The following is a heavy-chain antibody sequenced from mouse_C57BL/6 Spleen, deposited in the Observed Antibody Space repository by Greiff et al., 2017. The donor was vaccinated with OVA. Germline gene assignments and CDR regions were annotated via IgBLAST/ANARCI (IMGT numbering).Heavy chain of an antibody. J-gene: IGHJ2*01. CDR3: ARRGDDGYYVDY. Sequence: VQLQQPGAELVRPGSSVKLSCKASGYTFTSYWMHWVKQRPIQGLEWIGNIDPSDSETHYNQKFKDKATLTVDKSSSTAYMQLSSLTSEDSAVYYCARRGDDGYYVDYWGQGTTLTVSS. V-gene: IGHV1-52*01. D-gene: IGHD2-3*01. CDR2: IDPSDSET. CDR1: GYTFTSYW.